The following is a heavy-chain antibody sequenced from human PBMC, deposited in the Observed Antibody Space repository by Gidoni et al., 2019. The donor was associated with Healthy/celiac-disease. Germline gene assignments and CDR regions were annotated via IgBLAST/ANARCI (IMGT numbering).Heavy chain of an antibody. CDR3: ARVRCSSTSCYVYYFDY. D-gene: IGHD2-2*01. J-gene: IGHJ4*02. CDR2: ISSSSSTI. V-gene: IGHV3-48*02. Sequence: EVQLVESGGGLVQPGGSLRLSCAASGFTFSRYSMNWVRQAPGKGREWVSYISSSSSTINYADYVKGRFTISRDNAKNSLYLQMNSLRDEDTAVYYCARVRCSSTSCYVYYFDYWGQGTLVTVSS. CDR1: GFTFSRYS.